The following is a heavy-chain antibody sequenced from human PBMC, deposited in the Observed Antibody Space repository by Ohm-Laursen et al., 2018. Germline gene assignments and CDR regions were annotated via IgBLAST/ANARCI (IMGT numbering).Heavy chain of an antibody. CDR1: GFTFSSYE. J-gene: IGHJ4*02. V-gene: IGHV3-66*01. D-gene: IGHD6-13*01. Sequence: SLRLSCAASGFTFSSYEMNWVRQAPGKGLEWVSVIYSGGSTYYADSVKGRFTISRDNSKNTLYLQMNSLRAEDTAVYYCARDGVYSSSLDYWGQGTLVTISS. CDR2: IYSGGST. CDR3: ARDGVYSSSLDY.